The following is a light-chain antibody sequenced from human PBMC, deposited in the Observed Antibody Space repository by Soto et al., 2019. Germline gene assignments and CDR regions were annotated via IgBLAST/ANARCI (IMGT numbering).Light chain of an antibody. J-gene: IGKJ4*01. V-gene: IGKV3-15*01. CDR1: QRIGRD. CDR2: GPS. Sequence: EILLTQTPAILSASPGDAITLSCRASQRIGRDLAWYQQRRGQSPRLLIYGPSTRATGVPARFSGIGSGAESTLTISILQAEDFAVYYCQQYNDWPPSFGGGTKVEI. CDR3: QQYNDWPPS.